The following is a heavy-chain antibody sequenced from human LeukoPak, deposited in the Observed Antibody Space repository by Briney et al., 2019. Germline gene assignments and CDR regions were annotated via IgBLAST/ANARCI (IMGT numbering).Heavy chain of an antibody. CDR1: GYTFTNYG. D-gene: IGHD5-18*01. CDR2: ITTYNGNT. J-gene: IGHJ4*02. V-gene: IGHV1-18*01. Sequence: GASVKVSCKASGYTFTNYGISWVRQAPGQGLEWMGWITTYNGNTNYAQNLQGRVTMTTDTSTGSAYMELRSLRSDDTAVYYCARGVEWRRLWSHGYYFDYWGQGSLVTVSS. CDR3: ARGVEWRRLWSHGYYFDY.